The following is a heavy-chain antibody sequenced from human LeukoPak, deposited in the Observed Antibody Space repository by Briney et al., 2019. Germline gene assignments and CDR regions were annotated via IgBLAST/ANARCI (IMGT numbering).Heavy chain of an antibody. Sequence: PSETLSLTCTVSGGSISGNPYSWGGFRQPPGKGLEWIGSVYYSGTTYYNPSLKSRVTISADTTKNQFSLKLSSVSAADTALYYCARGERNNYYFDYWGQGTLVTVSS. CDR2: VYYSGTT. J-gene: IGHJ4*02. CDR1: GGSISGNPYS. CDR3: ARGERNNYYFDY. D-gene: IGHD5-24*01. V-gene: IGHV4-39*01.